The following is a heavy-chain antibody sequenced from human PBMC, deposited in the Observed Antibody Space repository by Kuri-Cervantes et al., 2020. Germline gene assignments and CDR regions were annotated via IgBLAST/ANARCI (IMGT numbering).Heavy chain of an antibody. D-gene: IGHD3-22*01. CDR3: AKGRDYYDSSGYTPDAFDI. V-gene: IGHV3-23*01. CDR2: ISGSGDNT. CDR1: GFTFSSFA. J-gene: IGHJ3*02. Sequence: GESLKISCAASGFTFSSFAMTWVRQAPGKGLEWVSGISGSGDNTYYADFVKGRFTISRDNAKNSLYLQMNSLRAEDTALYYCAKGRDYYDSSGYTPDAFDIWGQGTMVTVSS.